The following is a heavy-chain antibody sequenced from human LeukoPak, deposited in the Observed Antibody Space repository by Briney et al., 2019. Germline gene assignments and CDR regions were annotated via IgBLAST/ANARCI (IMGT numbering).Heavy chain of an antibody. CDR3: ARGPRLVYYSYYYYYMDV. CDR1: GGSFSGYY. CDR2: INHSGST. J-gene: IGHJ6*03. D-gene: IGHD2-8*01. Sequence: KPSETLSLTCAVYGGSFSGYYWSWIRQPPGKGLGWIGEINHSGSTNYNPSLKSRVTISVDTSKNQFSLKLSSVTAADTAVYYCARGPRLVYYSYYYYYMDVWGKGTTVTISS. V-gene: IGHV4-34*01.